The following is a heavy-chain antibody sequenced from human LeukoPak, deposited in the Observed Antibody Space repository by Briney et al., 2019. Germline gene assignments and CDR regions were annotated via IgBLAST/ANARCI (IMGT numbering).Heavy chain of an antibody. CDR1: GFIVSSNY. CDR3: ARNYFDSSGYYYSLDY. CDR2: IYSGGNT. J-gene: IGHJ4*02. Sequence: GGSLRLSCAASGFIVSSNYMSWVRQAPGKGLEWVSVIYSGGNTYYADSVKGRFTIARDNSKNTLYLQVNSLRAEDTAVYYCARNYFDSSGYYYSLDYWGQGTLVTVSS. D-gene: IGHD3-22*01. V-gene: IGHV3-53*01.